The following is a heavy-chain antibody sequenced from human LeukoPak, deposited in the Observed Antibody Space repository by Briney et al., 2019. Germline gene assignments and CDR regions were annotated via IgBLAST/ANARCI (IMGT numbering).Heavy chain of an antibody. Sequence: ASVTVSCKASAYTFNSYGISWVRQAPGQGLEWMGWISGYNGATNYAQKVQGGVTVTADTSTRTAYMGLRSLTSAYTAVYYCARDASYGPHAFEIWGQGTMVTVSS. CDR3: ARDASYGPHAFEI. D-gene: IGHD4-17*01. J-gene: IGHJ3*02. CDR2: ISGYNGAT. CDR1: AYTFNSYG. V-gene: IGHV1-18*01.